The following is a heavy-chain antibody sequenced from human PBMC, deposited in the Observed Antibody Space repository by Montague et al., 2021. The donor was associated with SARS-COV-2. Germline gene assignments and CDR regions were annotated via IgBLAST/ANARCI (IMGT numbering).Heavy chain of an antibody. V-gene: IGHV4-59*01. CDR3: ARGREYSSSAGFDY. D-gene: IGHD6-6*01. Sequence: SETRSLTCTVSGGSISSYYWSWIRQPPGKGLEWIGYIYYSGSTNYNPSLKSRVTISVDTSKNQFSLKLSSVTAADTAVYYCARGREYSSSAGFDYWGQETLVTVSS. CDR2: IYYSGST. J-gene: IGHJ4*02. CDR1: GGSISSYY.